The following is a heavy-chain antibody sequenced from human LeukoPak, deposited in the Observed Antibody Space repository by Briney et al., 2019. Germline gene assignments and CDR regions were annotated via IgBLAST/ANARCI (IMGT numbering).Heavy chain of an antibody. Sequence: ASVKVSCKASGYTFTSYAMNWVRQAPGQGLEWMGWINTNTGNPTYAQGFTGRFVFSLDTSVSTAYLQISSLKAEDTAVYYCARALTLTALLSDAFDIWGQGTMVTVSS. V-gene: IGHV7-4-1*02. CDR3: ARALTLTALLSDAFDI. D-gene: IGHD3-9*01. CDR2: INTNTGNP. J-gene: IGHJ3*02. CDR1: GYTFTSYA.